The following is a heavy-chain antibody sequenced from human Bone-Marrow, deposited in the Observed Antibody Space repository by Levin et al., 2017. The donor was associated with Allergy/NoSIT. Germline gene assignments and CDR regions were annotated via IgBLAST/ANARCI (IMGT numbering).Heavy chain of an antibody. CDR1: GGSISSYY. V-gene: IGHV4-59*08. CDR3: VRSGNGDQFDY. D-gene: IGHD4-17*01. CDR2: IYNSGST. Sequence: SETLSLTCTVSGGSISSYYWSWIRQPPGKGLEWIGFIYNSGSTTYNPSLKSRVTISVDTSKNQFSLKLSSVTAADTAVYYCVRSGNGDQFDYWGQGTLVTVSS. J-gene: IGHJ4*02.